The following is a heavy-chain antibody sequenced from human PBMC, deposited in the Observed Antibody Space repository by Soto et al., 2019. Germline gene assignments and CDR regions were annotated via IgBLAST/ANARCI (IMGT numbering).Heavy chain of an antibody. V-gene: IGHV3-23*01. CDR3: AKDGAAILTGDYFDY. J-gene: IGHJ4*02. Sequence: GGSLRLSCAASGFTFSSYAMSWVRQAPGKGLEWVSVISGSGGNTYYADAVKGRFTISRDNSKNTLYLQMYSLRAEDTAVYYCAKDGAAILTGDYFDYWGQGTLVTVSS. D-gene: IGHD3-9*01. CDR1: GFTFSSYA. CDR2: ISGSGGNT.